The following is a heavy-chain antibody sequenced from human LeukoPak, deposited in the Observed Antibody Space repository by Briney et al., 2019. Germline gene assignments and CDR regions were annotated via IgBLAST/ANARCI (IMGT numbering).Heavy chain of an antibody. CDR1: GFTFSSYA. V-gene: IGHV3-30*04. CDR2: ISYDGSNK. J-gene: IGHJ4*02. Sequence: GRSLRLSCAASGFTFSSYAMHWVRQAPGKGLEWVAVISYDGSNKYYADSVKGRFTISRDNSKNTLCLQMNSLRAEDTAVYYCAKEIWPTVTTPGHTHFNYWGQGTLVTVSS. D-gene: IGHD4-17*01. CDR3: AKEIWPTVTTPGHTHFNY.